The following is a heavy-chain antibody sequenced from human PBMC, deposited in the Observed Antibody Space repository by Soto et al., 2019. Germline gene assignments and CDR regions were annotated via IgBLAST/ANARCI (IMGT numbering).Heavy chain of an antibody. CDR2: INHSGST. V-gene: IGHV4-34*01. J-gene: IGHJ4*02. CDR3: ARVVHEAQANWGYFDY. Sequence: SETLSLTCAVYGGSFSGYYWSWIRQPPGKGLEWIGEINHSGSTNYNPSLKSRVTISVDTSKNQFSLKLSSVTAADTAVYYCARVVHEAQANWGYFDYWGQGTLVTVSS. D-gene: IGHD7-27*01. CDR1: GGSFSGYY.